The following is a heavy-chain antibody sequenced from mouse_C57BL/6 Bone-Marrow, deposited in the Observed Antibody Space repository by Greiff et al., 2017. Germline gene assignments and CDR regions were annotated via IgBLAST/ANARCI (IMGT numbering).Heavy chain of an antibody. CDR2: ISYDGSN. CDR3: ARGLDYGLTDYAMDY. J-gene: IGHJ4*01. Sequence: ESGPGLVKPSQSLSLTCSVTGYSITSGYYWNWIRQFPGNKLEWMGYISYDGSNNYNPSLKNRISITRDTSKNQFFLKLNSVTTEDTATYDCARGLDYGLTDYAMDYWGQGTSVTVSS. D-gene: IGHD1-1*02. CDR1: GYSITSGYY. V-gene: IGHV3-6*01.